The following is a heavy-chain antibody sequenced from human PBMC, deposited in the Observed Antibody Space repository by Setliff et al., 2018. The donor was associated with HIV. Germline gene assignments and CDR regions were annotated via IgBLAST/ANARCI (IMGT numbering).Heavy chain of an antibody. J-gene: IGHJ6*03. V-gene: IGHV1-8*02. CDR3: ARARRDSYDRGRRNHYYIDV. D-gene: IGHD3-22*01. CDR2: MNPNSGNT. Sequence: ASVKVSCKASGYTFTSYDINWVRQATGQGLEWMGWMNPNSGNTGYAQKFQGRVTMTRDASISTAYMELNTLKFEDTAAYYCARARRDSYDRGRRNHYYIDVWGKGTTVTVSS. CDR1: GYTFTSYD.